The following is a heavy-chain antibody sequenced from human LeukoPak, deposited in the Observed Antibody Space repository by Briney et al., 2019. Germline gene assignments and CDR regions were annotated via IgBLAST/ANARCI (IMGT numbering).Heavy chain of an antibody. Sequence: GGSLRLSCAASGFIFSSFGMHWVRQAPGKGLEWVAFIRYDGSNKYYADSVKGRFSISRDNSKNTLYLQMNSPRPEDTAIYYCAKDRGDYTNWFDPWGQGTLVTVSS. CDR2: IRYDGSNK. D-gene: IGHD4-17*01. J-gene: IGHJ5*02. CDR1: GFIFSSFG. CDR3: AKDRGDYTNWFDP. V-gene: IGHV3-30*02.